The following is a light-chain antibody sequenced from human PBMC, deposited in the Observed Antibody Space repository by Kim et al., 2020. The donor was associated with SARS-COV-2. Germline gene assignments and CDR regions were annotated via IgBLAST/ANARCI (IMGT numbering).Light chain of an antibody. CDR3: QQLDSYPLT. CDR2: GAS. Sequence: ESVGDRVTITCRASQGISSYLAWYQQKPGKAPKLLIYGASTLQSGVSSRFSGSGSGTDFTLTISSLQPEDSATYYCQQLDSYPLTFGGGTKVDIK. J-gene: IGKJ4*01. V-gene: IGKV1-9*01. CDR1: QGISSY.